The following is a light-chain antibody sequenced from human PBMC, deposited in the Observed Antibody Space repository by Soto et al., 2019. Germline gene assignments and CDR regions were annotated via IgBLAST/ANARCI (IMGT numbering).Light chain of an antibody. CDR2: KAS. J-gene: IGKJ1*01. CDR3: QQYNSYLWT. CDR1: QRISSW. V-gene: IGKV1-5*03. Sequence: DIQMTQSPSTLSASVGARVTITCRASQRISSWLAWYQQKPGKAPKLLIYKASSVESGVPSRFSGSRSWTEFTLTISSLQPDDFAPYYCQQYNSYLWTFGQGTKVEIK.